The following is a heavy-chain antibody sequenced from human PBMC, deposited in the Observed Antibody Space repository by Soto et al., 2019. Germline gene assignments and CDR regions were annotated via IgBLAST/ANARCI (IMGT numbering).Heavy chain of an antibody. CDR2: VHYVGST. CDR1: GDSISSGEYY. V-gene: IGHV4-31*03. CDR3: ARRPTGSGSSYCEN. Sequence: QVHLQESGPGLVKPSETLSLTCSVSGDSISSGEYYWNWIRQHPVKGLEWIGFVHYVGSTFYNPSLEGRVSFSIDTSQNRFSLKVTSVTSADTAVYYCARRPTGSGSSYCENWGQGTMISVSS. D-gene: IGHD3-10*01. J-gene: IGHJ4*02.